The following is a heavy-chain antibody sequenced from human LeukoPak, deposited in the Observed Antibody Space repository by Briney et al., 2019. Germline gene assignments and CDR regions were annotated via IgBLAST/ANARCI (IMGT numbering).Heavy chain of an antibody. CDR3: ARDSPDYYDSSGYYPHYLDY. Sequence: GGSLRLSCAASGFTVSSNYMSWVRQAPGKGLEWVSVIYSGGSTYYADSVKGRFTISRDNSKNTLYLQMNSLRAEDTAVYYCARDSPDYYDSSGYYPHYLDYWGQGTLVTVSS. CDR2: IYSGGST. J-gene: IGHJ4*02. V-gene: IGHV3-53*01. D-gene: IGHD3-22*01. CDR1: GFTVSSNY.